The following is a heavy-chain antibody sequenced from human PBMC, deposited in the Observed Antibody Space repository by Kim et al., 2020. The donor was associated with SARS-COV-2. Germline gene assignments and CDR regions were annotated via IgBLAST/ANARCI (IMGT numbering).Heavy chain of an antibody. Sequence: GGSLRLSCAASGFTFDDYAMHWVRQAPGKGLEWVSGISWNSGSIGYADSVKGRFTISRDNAKNSLYLQMNSLRAEDTALYYCAKDRRYYGSGSLDYWGQG. J-gene: IGHJ4*02. CDR3: AKDRRYYGSGSLDY. CDR2: ISWNSGSI. CDR1: GFTFDDYA. D-gene: IGHD3-10*01. V-gene: IGHV3-9*01.